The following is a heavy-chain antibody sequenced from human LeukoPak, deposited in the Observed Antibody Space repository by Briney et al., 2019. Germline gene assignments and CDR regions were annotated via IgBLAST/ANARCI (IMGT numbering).Heavy chain of an antibody. J-gene: IGHJ3*02. Sequence: GASVKVSCKASGYTFTSYAMNWVRQAPGQGLEWMGWINTNTGNPTYAQGFTGRFVFSLDTSVSTAYLQISSLKAEDTAVYYCARDRMGNYDILTGYYGPYDAFDIWGQGTMVTVSS. CDR2: INTNTGNP. CDR3: ARDRMGNYDILTGYYGPYDAFDI. V-gene: IGHV7-4-1*02. CDR1: GYTFTSYA. D-gene: IGHD3-9*01.